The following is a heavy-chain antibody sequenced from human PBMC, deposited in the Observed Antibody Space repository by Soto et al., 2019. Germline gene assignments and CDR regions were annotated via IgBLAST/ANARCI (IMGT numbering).Heavy chain of an antibody. J-gene: IGHJ4*02. V-gene: IGHV3-23*01. CDR1: GFTFSSYA. Sequence: GGSLRLSCAASGFTFSSYAMSWVRQAPGKGLEWVSAISGSGGSTYYADSVKGRFTISRDNSKNTLYLQMNSLRAEDTAVYYCAKDELCSGGSCYLFDYWGQGTLVTVSS. CDR3: AKDELCSGGSCYLFDY. D-gene: IGHD2-15*01. CDR2: ISGSGGST.